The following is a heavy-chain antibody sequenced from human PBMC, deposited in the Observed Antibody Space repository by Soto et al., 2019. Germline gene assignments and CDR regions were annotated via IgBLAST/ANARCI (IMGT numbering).Heavy chain of an antibody. CDR3: ARDWGDIVVVVAADDYYYYGMDV. Sequence: QVQLVQSGAEVKKPGASVKVSCKASGYTFTSYYMHWVRQAPGQGLEWMGIINPSGGSTSYAQKFQGRVTMTRDTSTSTVYMELSSLRSEDTAVYYCARDWGDIVVVVAADDYYYYGMDVWGQGTTVTVSS. CDR2: INPSGGST. CDR1: GYTFTSYY. D-gene: IGHD2-15*01. J-gene: IGHJ6*02. V-gene: IGHV1-46*01.